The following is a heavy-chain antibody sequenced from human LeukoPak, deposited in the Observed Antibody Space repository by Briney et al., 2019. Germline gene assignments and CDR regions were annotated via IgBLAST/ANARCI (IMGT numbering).Heavy chain of an antibody. CDR3: ATGIVGTTPRRSAFDY. CDR1: GFTFSNYW. CDR2: IKQDGSEK. Sequence: GGSLRLSCAASGFTFSNYWMSWVRQAPGKGLEWVANIKQDGSEKYYVDSVKGRFTISRDNAKNSLSLQMNSLRAEDTAVYYCATGIVGTTPRRSAFDYWGQGTLVTVSS. D-gene: IGHD1-26*01. V-gene: IGHV3-7*01. J-gene: IGHJ4*02.